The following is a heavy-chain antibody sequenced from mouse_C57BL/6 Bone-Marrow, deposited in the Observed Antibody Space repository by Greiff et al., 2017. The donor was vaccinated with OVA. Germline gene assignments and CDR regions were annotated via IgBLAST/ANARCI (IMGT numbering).Heavy chain of an antibody. CDR2: IYPRSGNT. Sequence: QVQLQQSGAELARPGASVKLSCKASGYTFTSYGISWVKQRTGQGLEWIGEIYPRSGNTYYNEKFKGKATLTADKSSSTAYMELRSLTSEDSAVYFCAREYDYDAPYAMDYWGQGTSVTVSS. CDR1: GYTFTSYG. D-gene: IGHD2-4*01. CDR3: AREYDYDAPYAMDY. J-gene: IGHJ4*01. V-gene: IGHV1-81*01.